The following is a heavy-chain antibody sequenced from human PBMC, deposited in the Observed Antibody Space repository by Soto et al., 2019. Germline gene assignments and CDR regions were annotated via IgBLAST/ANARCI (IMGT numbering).Heavy chain of an antibody. Sequence: GGSLRLSCAASGFTFNNYAMNWVRQAPGKGLEWVATISATGGSTYYADSVKGRFTISRDNSKNTLYLQMNGLRVEDTAVYYCARVGSQYQLLDYIDYWGQGTLVTVSS. CDR3: ARVGSQYQLLDYIDY. CDR1: GFTFNNYA. CDR2: ISATGGST. J-gene: IGHJ4*02. V-gene: IGHV3-23*01. D-gene: IGHD2-2*01.